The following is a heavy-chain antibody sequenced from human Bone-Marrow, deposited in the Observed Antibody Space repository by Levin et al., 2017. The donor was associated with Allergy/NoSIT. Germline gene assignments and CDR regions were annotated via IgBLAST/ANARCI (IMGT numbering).Heavy chain of an antibody. Sequence: GGSLRLSCAASGFTFSSYAMSWVRQAPGKGLECVSPISGSGGNTYYADSVKGRFTISRDNSKNTLYLQMNSVRAEDTAVYYCVTLGGAAAGTLGYFDNWGQGTLVTVSS. CDR2: ISGSGGNT. J-gene: IGHJ4*02. CDR1: GFTFSSYA. CDR3: VTLGGAAAGTLGYFDN. V-gene: IGHV3-23*01. D-gene: IGHD6-13*01.